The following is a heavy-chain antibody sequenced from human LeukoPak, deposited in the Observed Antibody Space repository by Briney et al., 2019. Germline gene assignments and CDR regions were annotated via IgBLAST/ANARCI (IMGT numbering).Heavy chain of an antibody. CDR2: IYYSGST. J-gene: IGHJ4*02. V-gene: IGHV4-59*01. D-gene: IGHD1-26*01. CDR1: GGSISSYY. Sequence: SETLSLTCTVSGGSISSYYWSWIRQPPGKGLEWIGNIYYSGSTNYNPSLKSRVTISVDTSKNQFSLKLSSVTAADTAVYYCARVSGSYSFDYWGQGTLVTVSS. CDR3: ARVSGSYSFDY.